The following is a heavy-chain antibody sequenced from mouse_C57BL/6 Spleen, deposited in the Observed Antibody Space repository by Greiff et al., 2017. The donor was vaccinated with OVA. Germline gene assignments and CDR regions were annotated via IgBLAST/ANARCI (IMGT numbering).Heavy chain of an antibody. V-gene: IGHV3-6*01. Sequence: EVKLLESGPGLVKPSQSLSLTCSVTGYSITSGYYWNWIRQFPGNKLEWMGYISYDGSNNYNPSLKNRISITRDTSKNQFFLKLNSVTTEDTATYYCARVRIYYYGSSSIFFDYWGQGTTLTVSS. CDR1: GYSITSGYY. J-gene: IGHJ2*01. CDR3: ARVRIYYYGSSSIFFDY. CDR2: ISYDGSN. D-gene: IGHD1-1*01.